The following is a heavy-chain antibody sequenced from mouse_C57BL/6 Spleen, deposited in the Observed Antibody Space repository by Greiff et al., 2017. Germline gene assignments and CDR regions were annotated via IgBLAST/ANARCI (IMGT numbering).Heavy chain of an antibody. J-gene: IGHJ2*01. D-gene: IGHD1-1*01. Sequence: EVKLMESGAELVKPGASVKLSCTASGFNIKDYYMHWVKQRTEQGLEWIGRIDPEDGETKYAPKFQGKATITADTSSNTAYLQLSSLTSEDTAVYYCARGFTTVVANYFDYWGQGTTLTVSS. CDR3: ARGFTTVVANYFDY. V-gene: IGHV14-2*01. CDR2: IDPEDGET. CDR1: GFNIKDYY.